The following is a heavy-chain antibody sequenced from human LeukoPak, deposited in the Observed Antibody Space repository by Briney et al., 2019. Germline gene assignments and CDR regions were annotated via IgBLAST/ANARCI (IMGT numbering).Heavy chain of an antibody. CDR2: IRSNGDTT. D-gene: IGHD2-15*01. CDR3: AKDRTPLTVVVSHFNY. CDR1: GFTFDNYA. J-gene: IGHJ4*02. V-gene: IGHV3-23*01. Sequence: GGSLRLSCAASGFTFDNYAMSWVRQAPGKGLEWVSTIRSNGDTTYYADSVKGRFTISRDNSKNTLYLQMNGLRADDTAVYYCAKDRTPLTVVVSHFNYWGQGTLVSVSS.